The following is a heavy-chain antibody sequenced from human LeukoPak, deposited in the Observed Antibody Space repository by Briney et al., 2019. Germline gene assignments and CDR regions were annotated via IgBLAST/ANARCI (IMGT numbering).Heavy chain of an antibody. J-gene: IGHJ5*02. CDR3: ARPLMYYYGSETYFWFDP. Sequence: GGSLRLSCAASGFTFTTYWMGWVRQAPGKGLEWVANIKQDGTEKYYVDSVKGRFTISRDNAKNSLSLQMNNLRAEDTAVYYCARPLMYYYGSETYFWFDPWGQGTLVTVSS. D-gene: IGHD3-10*01. CDR1: GFTFTTYW. CDR2: IKQDGTEK. V-gene: IGHV3-7*01.